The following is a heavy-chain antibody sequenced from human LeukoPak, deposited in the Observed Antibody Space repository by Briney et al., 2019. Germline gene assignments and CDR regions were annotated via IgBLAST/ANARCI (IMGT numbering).Heavy chain of an antibody. CDR3: ARGDGYSYGYYFDY. CDR1: GGSISSYY. Sequence: SETLSLTCTVSGGSISSYYWSWIRQPPGKGLEWIGYIYYSGSTNYNPSLKSRVTISVDTSKNQFSLKLSSVTAADTAVYYCARGDGYSYGYYFDYWGREPWSPSPQ. J-gene: IGHJ4*02. D-gene: IGHD5-18*01. V-gene: IGHV4-59*01. CDR2: IYYSGST.